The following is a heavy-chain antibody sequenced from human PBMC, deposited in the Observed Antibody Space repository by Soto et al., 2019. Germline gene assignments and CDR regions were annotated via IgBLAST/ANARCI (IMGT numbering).Heavy chain of an antibody. V-gene: IGHV4-39*01. D-gene: IGHD6-19*01. J-gene: IGHJ4*02. CDR2: IYYSGST. CDR1: GGSISSSSYY. CDR3: ASGSAGAVAGTPDY. Sequence: SETLSLTCTVSGGSISSSSYYWGWIRQPPGKGLEWIGSIYYSGSTYYNPSLKSRVTISVDTSKNQFSLKLSSVTAADTAVYYCASGSAGAVAGTPDYWGRGTLVTVSS.